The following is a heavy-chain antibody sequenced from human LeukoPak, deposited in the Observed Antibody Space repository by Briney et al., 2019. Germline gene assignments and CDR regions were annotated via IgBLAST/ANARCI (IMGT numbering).Heavy chain of an antibody. J-gene: IGHJ3*02. CDR1: RFTFSSYG. Sequence: GGSLRLSCVGSRFTFSSYGMHWVRQAPGEGLEWVAFIRYDGSNSYYIDSVKGRFTISRDNSKNTLYLQMNSLRAEDTAVYYCARWGPDYYDSSGYRDAFDIWGQGTMVTVSS. CDR3: ARWGPDYYDSSGYRDAFDI. CDR2: IRYDGSNS. D-gene: IGHD3-22*01. V-gene: IGHV3-30*02.